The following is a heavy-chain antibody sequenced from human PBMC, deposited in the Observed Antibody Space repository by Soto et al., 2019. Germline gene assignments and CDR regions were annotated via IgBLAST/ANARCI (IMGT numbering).Heavy chain of an antibody. D-gene: IGHD4-17*01. Sequence: QVQLVQSGAEVKKPGSSVKVSCKASGGTFSSYTISWVRQAPGQGLEWMGRIILILGIANYAQKFQGRVTITADKSTSTAYMELSSLRSEDTAVYYCAREAVTTPLDYWGQGTLVTVSS. V-gene: IGHV1-69*08. J-gene: IGHJ4*02. CDR2: IILILGIA. CDR1: GGTFSSYT. CDR3: AREAVTTPLDY.